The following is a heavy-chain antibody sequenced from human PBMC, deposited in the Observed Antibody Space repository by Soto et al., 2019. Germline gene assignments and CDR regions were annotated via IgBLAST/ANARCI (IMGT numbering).Heavy chain of an antibody. Sequence: QVQLVESGGGVVQPGRSLRLSCAASGFTFSSYGMHWVRQAPGKGLEWVAVIWYDGSSKYYADSVKGRFTISRDNSKNTLYLQMNSLRAEDTAVYYCARDRSTVTANDAFDIWGQGTMVTVSS. J-gene: IGHJ3*02. V-gene: IGHV3-33*01. CDR1: GFTFSSYG. CDR2: IWYDGSSK. D-gene: IGHD4-17*01. CDR3: ARDRSTVTANDAFDI.